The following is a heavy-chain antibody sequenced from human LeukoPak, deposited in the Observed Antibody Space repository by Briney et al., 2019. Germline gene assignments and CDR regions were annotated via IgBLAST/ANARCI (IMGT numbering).Heavy chain of an antibody. V-gene: IGHV3-15*07. CDR2: IKSKTDGGTT. Sequence: GGSLRLSCAVSGLTVSSNYITRVRQAPGKGLEWVGRIKSKTDGGTTDYAAPVKGRFTISRDDSKNTLYLQMNSLKTEDTAVYYCTTDQFCGGDCSDYWGQGTLVTVS. J-gene: IGHJ4*02. D-gene: IGHD2-21*01. CDR1: GLTVSSNY. CDR3: TTDQFCGGDCSDY.